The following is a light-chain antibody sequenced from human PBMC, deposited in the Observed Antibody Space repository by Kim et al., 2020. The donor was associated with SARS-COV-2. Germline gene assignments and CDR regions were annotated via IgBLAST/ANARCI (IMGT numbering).Light chain of an antibody. Sequence: GQNVRNKCQGRRLRSYYANWYQQKPGQAPVLVIYGKNNRPSGIPDRFSGSSSGNTASLTITGAQAEDEADYYCNSRDSSGNHLVFGGGTQLTVL. V-gene: IGLV3-19*01. CDR2: GKN. CDR3: NSRDSSGNHLV. J-gene: IGLJ2*01. CDR1: RLRSYY.